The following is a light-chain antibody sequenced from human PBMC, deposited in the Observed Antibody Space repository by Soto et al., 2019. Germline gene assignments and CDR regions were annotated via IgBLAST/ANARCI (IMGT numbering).Light chain of an antibody. CDR3: YSYAGPLKV. J-gene: IGLJ3*02. V-gene: IGLV2-23*02. CDR2: EVS. Sequence: QSALTQPASVSGSPGQSITISCTGTSSDVGSYNLVSWYQQHPGKAPKLMIYEVSKRPSGVSNRFSGSKSGNTASLTISGLQAEDEADYYCYSYAGPLKVFGGGTQLTVL. CDR1: SSDVGSYNL.